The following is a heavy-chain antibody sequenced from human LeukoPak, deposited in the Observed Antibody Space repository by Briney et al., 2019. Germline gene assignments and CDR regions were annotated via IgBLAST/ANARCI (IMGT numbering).Heavy chain of an antibody. Sequence: GGSLRLSCAASGFTFSSYAMSWVRQAPGKGLEWVSSISSSSSYIYYADSVKGRFTISRDNAKNSLYLQMNSLRAEDTAVYYCARERSGIAAAGIDYWGQGTLVTVSS. CDR1: GFTFSSYA. J-gene: IGHJ4*02. V-gene: IGHV3-21*01. D-gene: IGHD6-13*01. CDR2: ISSSSSYI. CDR3: ARERSGIAAAGIDY.